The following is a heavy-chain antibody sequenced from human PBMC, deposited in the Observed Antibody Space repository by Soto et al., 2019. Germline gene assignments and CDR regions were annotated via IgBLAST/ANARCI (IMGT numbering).Heavy chain of an antibody. CDR3: ARHVLTAYIVYYFDF. J-gene: IGHJ4*02. D-gene: IGHD3-16*01. CDR1: GGSISSSSYY. CDR2: IYYSGST. Sequence: SETLSLTCTVSGGSISSSSYYWGWIRQPPGKGLEWIGSIYYSGSTVYNPSFKSRITISVDTSKNQFSLNLTSVTAADTAVYYCARHVLTAYIVYYFDFWGQGTLVTVSS. V-gene: IGHV4-39*01.